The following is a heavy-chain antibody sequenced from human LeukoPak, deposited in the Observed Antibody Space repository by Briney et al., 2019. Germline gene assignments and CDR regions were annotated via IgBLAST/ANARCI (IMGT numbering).Heavy chain of an antibody. J-gene: IGHJ4*02. V-gene: IGHV1-2*02. Sequence: ASVKVPCKASGYTFTGYYMHWVRQAPGQGLEWMGWINPNSGGTNYAQKFQGRVTMTRDTSISTAYMELSRLRSDDTAVYYCARPSLFGESYYFDYWGQGTLVTVSS. CDR2: INPNSGGT. CDR1: GYTFTGYY. CDR3: ARPSLFGESYYFDY. D-gene: IGHD3-10*01.